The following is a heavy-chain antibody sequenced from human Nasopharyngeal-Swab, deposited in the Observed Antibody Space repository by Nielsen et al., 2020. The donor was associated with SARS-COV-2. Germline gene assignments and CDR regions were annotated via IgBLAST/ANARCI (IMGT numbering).Heavy chain of an antibody. V-gene: IGHV4-31*03. Sequence: SETLSLTCTVSGGSISSGGYYWSWIRQHPGKGLEWIGYIYYSGSTYYNPSLKSRVTISVGTSKNQFSLKLSSVTAADTAVYYCARVGSWFGLYYFDYWGQGTLVTVSS. D-gene: IGHD3-10*01. CDR3: ARVGSWFGLYYFDY. CDR2: IYYSGST. CDR1: GGSISSGGYY. J-gene: IGHJ4*02.